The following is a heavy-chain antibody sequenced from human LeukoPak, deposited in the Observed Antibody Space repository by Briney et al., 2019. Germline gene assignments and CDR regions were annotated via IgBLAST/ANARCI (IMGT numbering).Heavy chain of an antibody. J-gene: IGHJ4*02. CDR3: ARANALYCSSTSCLFDY. CDR1: GYTFTGYY. Sequence: APVKVSCKASGYTFTGYYMHWVRQAPGQGLEWMAWINPNSGGTYYAQNFHDRITMTRDTSISTAYMELSRLRSDDTAIYYCARANALYCSSTSCLFDYWGQGTLVTVSS. D-gene: IGHD2-2*01. CDR2: INPNSGGT. V-gene: IGHV1-2*02.